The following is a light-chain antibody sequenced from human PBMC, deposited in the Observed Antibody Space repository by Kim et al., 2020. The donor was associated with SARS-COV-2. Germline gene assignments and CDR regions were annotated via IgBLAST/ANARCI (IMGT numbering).Light chain of an antibody. CDR1: HSLSSCY. Sequence: PGEVTALAGRASHSLSSCYLAWYQQKPGQSPRLLIHSTSIRAAGIPDRFSGRGSGTDFTLTISRLDPEDFAVYYCQHYGNSFPWTFGQGTKVDIK. J-gene: IGKJ1*01. V-gene: IGKV3-20*01. CDR3: QHYGNSFPWT. CDR2: STS.